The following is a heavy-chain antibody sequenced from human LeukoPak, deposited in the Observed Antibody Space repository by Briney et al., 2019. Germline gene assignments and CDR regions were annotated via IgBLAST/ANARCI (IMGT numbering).Heavy chain of an antibody. J-gene: IGHJ6*03. CDR1: GYSFTNFD. CDR2: MNPNSGNK. V-gene: IGHV1-8*01. Sequence: ASVRVSCKASGYSFTNFDINWVRQATGQGLEWMGWMNPNSGNKGYAQKFQGRVTMTMNTSITTAYMELSSLRSEDTAVYYCARGPQWRGDYYYMDVWGRGTTVTVSS. D-gene: IGHD6-19*01. CDR3: ARGPQWRGDYYYMDV.